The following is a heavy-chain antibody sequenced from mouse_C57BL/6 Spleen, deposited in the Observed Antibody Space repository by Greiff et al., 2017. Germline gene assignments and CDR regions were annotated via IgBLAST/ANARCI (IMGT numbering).Heavy chain of an antibody. J-gene: IGHJ3*01. CDR2: INYDGSST. V-gene: IGHV5-16*01. D-gene: IGHD2-4*01. Sequence: EVMLVESEGGLVQPGSSMKLSCTASGFTFSDYYMAWVRQVPEKGLEWVANINYDGSSTYYLDSLKSRFIISRDNAKNILYLQMSSLKSEDTATYYCAREGDYDYDQGWFAYWGQGTLVTVSA. CDR3: AREGDYDYDQGWFAY. CDR1: GFTFSDYY.